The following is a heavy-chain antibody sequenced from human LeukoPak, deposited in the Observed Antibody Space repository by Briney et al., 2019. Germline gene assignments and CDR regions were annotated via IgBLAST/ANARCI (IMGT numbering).Heavy chain of an antibody. CDR2: IYSGGSI. D-gene: IGHD4-23*01. V-gene: IGHV3-66*01. Sequence: GESLRLSCAASGFTVSSNYMSWVRQAPGKGLEWVSVIYSGGSIYYADSVKGRFTISRDNSKNTLYLQMNSLRAEDTAVYYCARDDYAGPSGYWGQGTLVTVSS. CDR1: GFTVSSNY. J-gene: IGHJ4*02. CDR3: ARDDYAGPSGY.